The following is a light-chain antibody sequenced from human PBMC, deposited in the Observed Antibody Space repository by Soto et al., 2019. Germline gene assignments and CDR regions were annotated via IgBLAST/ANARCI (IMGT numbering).Light chain of an antibody. J-gene: IGKJ1*01. V-gene: IGKV3-15*01. CDR3: QQYNNWPLT. CDR2: GAS. Sequence: EIVITQAPATLSVSPGERATLSCRASQSVSINLAWYQQKPGQAPRLLIYGASTRATGIPARFSGSGSGTEFTLTISSLQSEDFAVYYCQQYNNWPLTFGQGTKVDIK. CDR1: QSVSIN.